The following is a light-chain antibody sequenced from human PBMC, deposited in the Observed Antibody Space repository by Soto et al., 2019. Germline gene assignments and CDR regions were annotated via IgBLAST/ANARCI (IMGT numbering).Light chain of an antibody. Sequence: EIVMTQSPDTLSVSPGERATLSCSASQSVFSSLAWYQQKPGQATRLLISGAATRATGIPARFSGSGSGTEFTLTISSLKSEDFAVYYCQQYHNWPEFGQGTKVVIK. CDR1: QSVFSS. CDR2: GAA. J-gene: IGKJ1*01. CDR3: QQYHNWPE. V-gene: IGKV3-15*01.